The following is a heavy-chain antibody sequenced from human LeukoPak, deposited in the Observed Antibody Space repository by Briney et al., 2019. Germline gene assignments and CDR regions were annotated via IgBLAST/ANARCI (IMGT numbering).Heavy chain of an antibody. V-gene: IGHV4-4*02. CDR3: ARATIFGVVTLDY. Sequence: KTSETLSLTCAVSGGSISSSNWWSWVRQPPGKGLEWIGEIYHSGSTNYNPSLKSRVTISVDKSKNQFSLKLSSVTAADTAVYYCARATIFGVVTLDYWGQGTLVTVSS. CDR2: IYHSGST. CDR1: GGSISSSNW. J-gene: IGHJ4*02. D-gene: IGHD3-3*01.